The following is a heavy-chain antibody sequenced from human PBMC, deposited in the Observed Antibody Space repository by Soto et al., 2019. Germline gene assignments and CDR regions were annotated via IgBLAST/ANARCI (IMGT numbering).Heavy chain of an antibody. D-gene: IGHD3-16*02. CDR1: GGSISSSSYY. V-gene: IGHV4-39*01. CDR2: IYYSGST. Sequence: QLQLQESGPGLVKPSETLSLTCTVSGGSISSSSYYWGWIRQPPGKGLEWIGSIYYSGSTYYNPSLKSRVTISVDTSKNQFSLKLSSVTAADTAVYYCARQPPGTFGGVIVTPNWFDPWGQGTLVTVSS. J-gene: IGHJ5*02. CDR3: ARQPPGTFGGVIVTPNWFDP.